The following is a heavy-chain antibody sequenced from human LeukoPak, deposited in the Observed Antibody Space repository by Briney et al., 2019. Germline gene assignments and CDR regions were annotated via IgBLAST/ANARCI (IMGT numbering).Heavy chain of an antibody. CDR3: ARARSSSWYVGYYYYYMDV. J-gene: IGHJ6*03. CDR1: GYTFTSYG. V-gene: IGHV1-18*01. CDR2: ISAYNGNT. Sequence: GASVKVSCKASGYTFTSYGISWVRQAPGQGLEWMGWISAYNGNTNYAQKLQGRVTMTTDTSTSTAYMELRSLRSDDTAVYYRARARSSSWYVGYYYYYMDVWGKGTTVTISS. D-gene: IGHD6-13*01.